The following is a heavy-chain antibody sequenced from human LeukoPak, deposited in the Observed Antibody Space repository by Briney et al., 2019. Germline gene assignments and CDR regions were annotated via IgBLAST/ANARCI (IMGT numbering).Heavy chain of an antibody. Sequence: SETLSLTCTVSGGSTSSYYWSWIRQPAGKGLEWIGRIYTSGSTNYNPSLKSRVTMSVDTSKNQFSLKLSSVTAADTAVYYCARGEQWLVGWDNWFDPWGQGTLVTVSS. CDR2: IYTSGST. CDR3: ARGEQWLVGWDNWFDP. J-gene: IGHJ5*02. V-gene: IGHV4-4*07. D-gene: IGHD6-19*01. CDR1: GGSTSSYY.